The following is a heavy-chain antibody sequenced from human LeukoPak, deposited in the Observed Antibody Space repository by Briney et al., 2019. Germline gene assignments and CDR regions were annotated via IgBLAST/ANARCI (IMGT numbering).Heavy chain of an antibody. CDR1: GGTFSSYA. D-gene: IGHD3-10*01. CDR2: IIPIFGTA. Sequence: GSSVKVSCKAPGGTFSSYAISWVRQAPGQGLEWMGGIIPIFGTANYAQKFQGRVTITADKSTSTAYMELSSLRSEDTAVYYCARRSVGDYGSGSYFDYWGQGTLVTVSS. CDR3: ARRSVGDYGSGSYFDY. J-gene: IGHJ4*02. V-gene: IGHV1-69*06.